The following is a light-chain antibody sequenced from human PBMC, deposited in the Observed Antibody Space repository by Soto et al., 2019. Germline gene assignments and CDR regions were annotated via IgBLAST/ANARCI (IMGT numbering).Light chain of an antibody. CDR3: QKYNTASRT. Sequence: QLTQSPTSLSASVGDTVTLTCRTSQGISEYLAWYQQKPGKVPKLLIYGASILQSGVPSRFSGRGSGTLFTLTISSLQPEDFATYYCQKYNTASRTFGQGTNVDI. V-gene: IGKV1-27*01. CDR1: QGISEY. J-gene: IGKJ1*01. CDR2: GAS.